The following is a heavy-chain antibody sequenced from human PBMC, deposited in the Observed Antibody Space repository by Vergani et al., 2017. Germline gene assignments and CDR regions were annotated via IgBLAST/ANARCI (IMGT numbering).Heavy chain of an antibody. J-gene: IGHJ5*02. Sequence: QVQLQESGPGLVKPSETLSLTCTVSGGSISSYYWSWIRQPPGKGLEWIGYIYYSGSTNYNPSLKSRVTISVDTSKNQFSLKLGSVTAADTAVYYCAREGAGYSSSWYRGGFDPWGQGTLVTVSS. CDR3: AREGAGYSSSWYRGGFDP. V-gene: IGHV4-59*01. CDR2: IYYSGST. D-gene: IGHD6-13*01. CDR1: GGSISSYY.